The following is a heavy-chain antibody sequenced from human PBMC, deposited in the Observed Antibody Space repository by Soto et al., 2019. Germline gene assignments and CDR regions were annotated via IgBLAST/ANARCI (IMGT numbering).Heavy chain of an antibody. CDR1: GYTFTGYY. CDR2: INPNSGGT. Sequence: GASVKVSCKASGYTFTGYYMHWVRQAPGQGLEWMGWINPNSGGTNYAQKFQGWVTMTRDTSISTAYMELSRLRSDDTAVYYCARDRGDMMAVAGTGYYYYGMDVWGQGTTVTVSS. V-gene: IGHV1-2*04. J-gene: IGHJ6*02. D-gene: IGHD6-19*01. CDR3: ARDRGDMMAVAGTGYYYYGMDV.